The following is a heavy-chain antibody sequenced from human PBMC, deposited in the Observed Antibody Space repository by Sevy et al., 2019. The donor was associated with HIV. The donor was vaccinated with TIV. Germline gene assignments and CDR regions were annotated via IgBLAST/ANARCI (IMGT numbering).Heavy chain of an antibody. CDR3: ATSAQPYYYDSSGYYYGFDY. CDR1: GFTFSDYY. D-gene: IGHD3-22*01. CDR2: ISSSRSTI. J-gene: IGHJ4*02. Sequence: GGSLRLSCAASGFTFSDYYMSRIRQAPRKGLEWVSYISSSRSTIYYADSVKGRFTISRDNAKNSLYLQMNSLRAEDTAVYYCATSAQPYYYDSSGYYYGFDYWGQGTLVTVSS. V-gene: IGHV3-11*01.